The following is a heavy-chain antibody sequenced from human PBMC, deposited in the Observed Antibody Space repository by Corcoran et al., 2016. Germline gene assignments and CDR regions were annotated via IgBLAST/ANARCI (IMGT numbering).Heavy chain of an antibody. J-gene: IGHJ5*02. D-gene: IGHD6-13*01. Sequence: EVQLVESGGGLVKPGGSLRLSCAASGFTFSNAWMNWVRQAPGKGLEWVGRIKSKTDGGTTDYAAPVKGRFTISRDDSKNTLYLQMNSLETEDTAVYYCTTDMVQLVQGDWFDPWGQGTLVTVSS. CDR2: IKSKTDGGTT. V-gene: IGHV3-15*07. CDR3: TTDMVQLVQGDWFDP. CDR1: GFTFSNAW.